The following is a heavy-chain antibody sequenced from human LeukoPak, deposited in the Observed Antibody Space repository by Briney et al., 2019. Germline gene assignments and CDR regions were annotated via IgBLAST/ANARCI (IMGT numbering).Heavy chain of an antibody. V-gene: IGHV3-23*01. CDR1: GFTFSSYG. Sequence: GGSLRLSCAASGFTFSSYGMSWVRQAPGKGLEWVSAISGSGGSTYYADSVKGRFTISRDNSKNTLYLQMNSLRAEDTAVYYCAKVPYYYDSSGRYFDLWGRGTLVTVSS. D-gene: IGHD3-22*01. J-gene: IGHJ2*01. CDR3: AKVPYYYDSSGRYFDL. CDR2: ISGSGGST.